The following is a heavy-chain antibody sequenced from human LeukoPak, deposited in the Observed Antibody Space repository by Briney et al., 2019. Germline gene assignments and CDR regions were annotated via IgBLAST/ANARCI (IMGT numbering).Heavy chain of an antibody. J-gene: IGHJ4*02. Sequence: GGSLRLSCAASGFTLSRYWMSWVRQAPGKGLEWVAHIKQVGSENYYVDSVKGRLTISRDNAKDFLYMQMNSLRAEDTAVYYCARAPMGYCSSSSCHFDYWGQGTLVTVSS. V-gene: IGHV3-7*01. CDR1: GFTLSRYW. CDR3: ARAPMGYCSSSSCHFDY. D-gene: IGHD2-2*01. CDR2: IKQVGSEN.